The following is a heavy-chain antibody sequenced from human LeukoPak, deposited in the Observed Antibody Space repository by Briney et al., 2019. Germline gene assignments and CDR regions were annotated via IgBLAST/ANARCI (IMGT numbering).Heavy chain of an antibody. CDR1: GFSFDNYG. V-gene: IGHV3-33*06. CDR3: AKDYLPYYGSVNYYYRD. D-gene: IGHD3-22*01. CDR2: IWYDGSNR. Sequence: GGSLRLSCAASGFSFDNYGMHWVRQAPGKGLEWVALIWYDGSNRYHADSVKGRFTISRDNSKNTLYLQMNNLRAEDTAVYYCAKDYLPYYGSVNYYYRDWGQGTLVTVSS. J-gene: IGHJ4*02.